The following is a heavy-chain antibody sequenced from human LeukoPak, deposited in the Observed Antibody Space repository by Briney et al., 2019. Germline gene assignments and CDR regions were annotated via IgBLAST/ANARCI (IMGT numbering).Heavy chain of an antibody. CDR1: GFTFSSYR. V-gene: IGHV3-48*01. CDR3: AREPNVYFDY. CDR2: ISGSGDSI. Sequence: GGSLRLSCAASGFTFSSYRMNWVRQAPGKGLEWVSYISGSGDSIYYADSVKGRFTMSRDNAKNSLYLQMNSLRADDTAVYFCAREPNVYFDYWGQGTLVTVSS. J-gene: IGHJ4*02.